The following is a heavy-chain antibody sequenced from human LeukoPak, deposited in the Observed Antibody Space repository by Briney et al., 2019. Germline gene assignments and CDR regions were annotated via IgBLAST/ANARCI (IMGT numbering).Heavy chain of an antibody. Sequence: PSETLSLTCTVSGYSISSGYYWGWIRQPPGKGLEWIGSIYHSGSTYYNPSLKSRVTISVDTSKNQFSLKLSSVTAADTAVYYCARLGYSSGWYDAFDIWGQGTMVTVSS. D-gene: IGHD6-19*01. V-gene: IGHV4-38-2*02. J-gene: IGHJ3*02. CDR1: GYSISSGYY. CDR2: IYHSGST. CDR3: ARLGYSSGWYDAFDI.